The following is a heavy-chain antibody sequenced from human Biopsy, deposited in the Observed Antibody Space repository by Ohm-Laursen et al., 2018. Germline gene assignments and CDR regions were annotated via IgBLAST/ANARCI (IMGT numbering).Heavy chain of an antibody. CDR3: ARDPIVGSKADGMDV. Sequence: SLRLSCSASGFTFSVYAMHWVRQAPGKGLEWVSIIWYDGSDEYYADSVKGRFTISRDNSKNTVFLQMSSLRAEDTGVYYCARDPIVGSKADGMDVWGQGTTVTVSS. CDR1: GFTFSVYA. V-gene: IGHV3-33*01. D-gene: IGHD1-26*01. J-gene: IGHJ6*02. CDR2: IWYDGSDE.